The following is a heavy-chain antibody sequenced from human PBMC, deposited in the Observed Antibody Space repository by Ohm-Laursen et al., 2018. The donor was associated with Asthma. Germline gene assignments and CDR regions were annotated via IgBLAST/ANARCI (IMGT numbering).Heavy chain of an antibody. CDR2: ISHSGAA. CDR3: ARSIGWYSLDL. CDR1: GDSMNRDVW. D-gene: IGHD6-19*01. Sequence: SQTLSLTCMVSGDSMNRDVWWSWVRQPPGKGLEWIAEISHSGAASFNPSLTSRVTISLDKSKTHFSLELTSVTAADTAVYYCARSIGWYSLDLWGQGTLVTVSS. V-gene: IGHV4/OR15-8*01. J-gene: IGHJ4*02.